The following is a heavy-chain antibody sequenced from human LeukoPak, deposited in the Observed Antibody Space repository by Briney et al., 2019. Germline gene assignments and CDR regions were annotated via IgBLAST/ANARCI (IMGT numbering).Heavy chain of an antibody. Sequence: ASVKVSCKASGYTFTSYGISWVRQAPGQGLEWMGWISAYNGNTNYAQKLQGRVTMTADTSTSTAYMELRSLRSDDTAVYYCARDGDVDTAMVDFDYWGQGTLVTVSS. CDR3: ARDGDVDTAMVDFDY. CDR2: ISAYNGNT. J-gene: IGHJ4*02. D-gene: IGHD5-18*01. CDR1: GYTFTSYG. V-gene: IGHV1-18*01.